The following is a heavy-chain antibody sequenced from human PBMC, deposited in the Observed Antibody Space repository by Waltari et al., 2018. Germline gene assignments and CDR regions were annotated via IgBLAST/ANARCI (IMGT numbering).Heavy chain of an antibody. J-gene: IGHJ3*02. Sequence: VQLVQSGAEVKKPGASVKVSCKASGYTFSNYEFNWVRQATGQGLEWMGWMNPNSGNTGYAQKFQGRVTMTRNTSISTAYMELSSLRSEDTAVYYCASSVVVTNDAFDIWGQGTMVTVSS. CDR2: MNPNSGNT. CDR1: GYTFSNYE. D-gene: IGHD2-21*02. CDR3: ASSVVVTNDAFDI. V-gene: IGHV1-8*01.